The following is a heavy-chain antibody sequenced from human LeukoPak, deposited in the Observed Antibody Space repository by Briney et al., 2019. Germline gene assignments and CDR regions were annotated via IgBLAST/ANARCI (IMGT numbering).Heavy chain of an antibody. J-gene: IGHJ6*02. V-gene: IGHV1-2*04. CDR3: ARDGAYYYGMDV. D-gene: IGHD3-16*01. CDR1: GYTFTGYY. Sequence: GASVKVSCKASGYTFTGYYMHWVRQAPGQGLEWMGWINPNSGGTNYAQKFQGWVTMIRDTSISTAYMELSRLRSDDTAVYYCARDGAYYYGMDVWGQGTTVTVSS. CDR2: INPNSGGT.